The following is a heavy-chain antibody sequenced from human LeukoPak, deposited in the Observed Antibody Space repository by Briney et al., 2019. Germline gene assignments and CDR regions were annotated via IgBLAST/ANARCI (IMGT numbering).Heavy chain of an antibody. J-gene: IGHJ4*02. CDR3: ARGRGPRVVVTFFDY. V-gene: IGHV1-2*02. Sequence: ASVKVSCKASGYTFTGYYMHWVRQAPGQGLEWMGWINPNSGGTNYAQKFQGRVTMTRDTSISTAYMELSRLRSDDTAVYYCARGRGPRVVVTFFDYWGQGTLVTVSS. CDR2: INPNSGGT. D-gene: IGHD3-22*01. CDR1: GYTFTGYY.